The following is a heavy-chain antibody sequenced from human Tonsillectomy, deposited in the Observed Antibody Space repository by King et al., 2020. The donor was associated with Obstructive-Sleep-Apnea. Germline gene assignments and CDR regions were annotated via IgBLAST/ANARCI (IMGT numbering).Heavy chain of an antibody. CDR3: AKDLGLSPEYYYYGMDV. CDR1: GFTFDDYA. V-gene: IGHV3-9*01. J-gene: IGHJ6*02. Sequence: VQLVESGGGLVQPGRSLRLSCAASGFTFDDYAMHWVRQAPGKGLEWVSGISWNSGSIGYADSVKGRFTISRDNAKNSLYLQMNSLRAEDTALYYCAKDLGLSPEYYYYGMDVWGQGTTVTVSS. CDR2: ISWNSGSI.